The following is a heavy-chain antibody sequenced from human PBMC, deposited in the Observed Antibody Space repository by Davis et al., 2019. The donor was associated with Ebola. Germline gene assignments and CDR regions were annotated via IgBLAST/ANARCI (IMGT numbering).Heavy chain of an antibody. CDR2: ISAYNGNT. V-gene: IGHV1-18*04. CDR1: GYTFTSYG. J-gene: IGHJ5*02. D-gene: IGHD2-15*01. CDR3: ARSSPATPDIVVVVAALVWFDP. Sequence: ASVKVSCKASGYTFTSYGISWVRQAPGQGLEWMGWISAYNGNTNYAQKLQGRVTMTTDTSTSTAYMELSSLRSEDTAVYYCARSSPATPDIVVVVAALVWFDPWGQGTLVTVSS.